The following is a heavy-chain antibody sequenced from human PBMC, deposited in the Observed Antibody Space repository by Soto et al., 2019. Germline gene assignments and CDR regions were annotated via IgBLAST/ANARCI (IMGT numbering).Heavy chain of an antibody. J-gene: IGHJ3*02. D-gene: IGHD2-2*01. V-gene: IGHV1-69*12. CDR2: IIPIFGTA. CDR3: GRGDIVLVPAADAFVI. Sequence: QVQLVQSGAEVKKPGSSVKVSCKASGGTFSSYAISWVRQAPGQGLEWMGGIIPIFGTANYAQKLQGKVRSTADESTSTAYMELSSQRCEDTAVYYCGRGDIVLVPAADAFVIWGQGKMVTVSS. CDR1: GGTFSSYA.